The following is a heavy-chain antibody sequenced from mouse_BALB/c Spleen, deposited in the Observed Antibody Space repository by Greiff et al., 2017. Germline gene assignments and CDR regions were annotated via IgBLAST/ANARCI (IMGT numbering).Heavy chain of an antibody. CDR3: ARSTMITTKYYFDY. CDR1: GFNIKDTY. D-gene: IGHD2-4*01. V-gene: IGHV14-3*02. Sequence: AQLQQSGAELVKPGASVKLSCTASGFNIKDTYMHWVKQRPEQGLEWIGRIDPANGNTKYDPKFQGKATITADTSSNTAYLQLSSLTSEDTAVYYCARSTMITTKYYFDYWGQGTTLTVSS. CDR2: IDPANGNT. J-gene: IGHJ2*01.